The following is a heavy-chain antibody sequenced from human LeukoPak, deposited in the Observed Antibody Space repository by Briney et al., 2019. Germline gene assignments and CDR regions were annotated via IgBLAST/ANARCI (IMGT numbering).Heavy chain of an antibody. Sequence: PGGSLRLSCAASGFTFSSYWMHWVRQAPGKGLVWVSRINSDGSSTSYADSVKGRFTISRDNAKNTLYLQMNSLRAEDTAVYYCARVNSHKGDCYPGWGQGTLVTASS. CDR1: GFTFSSYW. J-gene: IGHJ4*02. CDR3: ARVNSHKGDCYPG. D-gene: IGHD2-21*02. V-gene: IGHV3-74*01. CDR2: INSDGSST.